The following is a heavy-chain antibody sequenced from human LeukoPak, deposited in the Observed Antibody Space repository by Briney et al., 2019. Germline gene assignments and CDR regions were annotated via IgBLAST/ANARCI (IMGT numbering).Heavy chain of an antibody. CDR2: ISGSGGST. CDR1: GFTFSSYA. J-gene: IGHJ6*02. D-gene: IGHD4/OR15-4a*01. V-gene: IGHV3-23*01. CDR3: ARDSLVLTTITNYGMDV. Sequence: GGSLRLSCAASGFTFSSYAMSWVRQAPGKGLEWVSAISGSGGSTYYADSVKGRFTISRDNSKNTLYLQMNSLSAEGTAVFYCARDSLVLTTITNYGMDVWGQGTTVTVSS.